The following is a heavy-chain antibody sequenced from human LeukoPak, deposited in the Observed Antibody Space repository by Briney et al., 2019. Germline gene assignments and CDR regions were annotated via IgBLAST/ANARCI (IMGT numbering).Heavy chain of an antibody. J-gene: IGHJ3*02. CDR2: INHSGST. CDR3: ARDQQAAAGPGHAFDI. Sequence: SETLSLTCAVYGGSFSGYYWSWIRQPPGKGLEWIGEINHSGSTNYNPSLKSRVTISVDTSKNQFSLKLSSVTAADTAVYYCARDQQAAAGPGHAFDIWGQGTMVTVSS. D-gene: IGHD6-13*01. V-gene: IGHV4-34*01. CDR1: GGSFSGYY.